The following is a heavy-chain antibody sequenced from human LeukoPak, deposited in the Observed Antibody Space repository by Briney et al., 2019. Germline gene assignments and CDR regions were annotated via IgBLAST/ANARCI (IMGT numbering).Heavy chain of an antibody. CDR3: ARDARQQLVERFDY. Sequence: GGSLRFSCAASGFTFSDYYMSWIRQAPGKGLEWVSYISSSGSTIYYADSVKGRFTISRDNAKNSLYLQMNSLRAEDTAVYYCARDARQQLVERFDYWGQGTLVTVSS. CDR2: ISSSGSTI. D-gene: IGHD6-13*01. V-gene: IGHV3-11*01. CDR1: GFTFSDYY. J-gene: IGHJ4*02.